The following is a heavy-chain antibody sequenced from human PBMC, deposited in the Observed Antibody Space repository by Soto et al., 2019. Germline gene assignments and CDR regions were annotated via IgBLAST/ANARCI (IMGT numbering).Heavy chain of an antibody. CDR1: GGSISSSNYY. V-gene: IGHV4-39*01. J-gene: IGHJ4*02. CDR3: ARLRSGPYDGWYWAFDY. D-gene: IGHD6-19*01. Sequence: QLQLQESGPGLVKPSETLSLTCAVSGGSISSSNYYWGWIRQPPGKGLEVIGNIYYSGSTYYNPSLKRRVTISVDTPKSQFSLKLSSVTAADTAVYYCARLRSGPYDGWYWAFDYWGQGTLVTVSS. CDR2: IYYSGST.